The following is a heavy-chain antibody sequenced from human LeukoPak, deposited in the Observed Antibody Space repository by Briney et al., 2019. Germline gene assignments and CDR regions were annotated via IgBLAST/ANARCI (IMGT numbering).Heavy chain of an antibody. Sequence: GGSLRLSCAASGFTFSSYEMNWVRRAPGKGLEWVSYISSSGRTMYYGDSVKGRCTISRDNAKNSLYLQMNSLRAEDTAVYYCARPVLPWGYFDYWGQGTLVTVSS. D-gene: IGHD3-10*01. CDR2: ISSSGRTM. J-gene: IGHJ4*02. V-gene: IGHV3-48*03. CDR3: ARPVLPWGYFDY. CDR1: GFTFSSYE.